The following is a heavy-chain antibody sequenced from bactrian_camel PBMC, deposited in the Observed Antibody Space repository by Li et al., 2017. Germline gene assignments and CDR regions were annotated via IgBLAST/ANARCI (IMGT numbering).Heavy chain of an antibody. CDR2: IFISTDVT. CDR1: DPEYTVRR. D-gene: IGHD4*01. CDR3: AADARGCDYVDYDATFFHL. Sequence: HVQLVESGGGSVQAGGSLRLSCEQTDPEYTVRRMAWFRQVPGKEREGIATIFISTDVTDYADSMEGRFTISQDKTKVKNTIFLQMNNLRPEDTGVYYCAADARGCDYVDYDATFFHLWGQG. J-gene: IGHJ4*01. V-gene: IGHV3S54*01.